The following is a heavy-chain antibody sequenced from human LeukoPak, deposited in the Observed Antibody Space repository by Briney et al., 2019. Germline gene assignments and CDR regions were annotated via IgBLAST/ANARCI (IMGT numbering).Heavy chain of an antibody. CDR1: GYTFTGYY. Sequence: GASVKVSCKASGYTFTGYYMHWVRQAPGQGLEWMGWINPNSGGTNYAQKFQGRVTMTRDTSISTAYMELSRLRSDDTAVYYCARDQEALLWFGESVGIDYWGQGTLVTVSS. D-gene: IGHD3-10*01. J-gene: IGHJ4*02. CDR3: ARDQEALLWFGESVGIDY. V-gene: IGHV1-2*02. CDR2: INPNSGGT.